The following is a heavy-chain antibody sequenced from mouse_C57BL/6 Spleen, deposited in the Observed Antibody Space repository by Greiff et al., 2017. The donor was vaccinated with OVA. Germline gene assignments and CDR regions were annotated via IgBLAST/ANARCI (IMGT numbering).Heavy chain of an antibody. D-gene: IGHD2-5*01. CDR3: ARNPYSNYVGYYAMDY. Sequence: VQLQQSGPGLVQPSQSLSITCTVSGFSLTSYGVHWVRQSPGKGLEWLGVIWSGGSTDYNAAFISRLSISKDNSKSQVFFKMNSLQADDTAIYYCARNPYSNYVGYYAMDYWGQGTSVTVSS. CDR2: IWSGGST. V-gene: IGHV2-2*01. CDR1: GFSLTSYG. J-gene: IGHJ4*01.